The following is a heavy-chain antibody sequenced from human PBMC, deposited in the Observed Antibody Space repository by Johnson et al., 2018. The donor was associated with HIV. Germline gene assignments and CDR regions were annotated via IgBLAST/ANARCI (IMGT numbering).Heavy chain of an antibody. Sequence: MLLVESGGGVVQPGRSLRLSCAASGFTISSYAMHWVRQAPGKGLEWVSVIYSGGSTYYADSVKGRFTISRDTSKNTLYLQMNSLRGDDTAVYYCTRVSSTSWALDIWGQGTLVTVSS. CDR1: GFTISSYA. D-gene: IGHD2-15*01. CDR2: IYSGGST. J-gene: IGHJ3*02. CDR3: TRVSSTSWALDI. V-gene: IGHV3-66*01.